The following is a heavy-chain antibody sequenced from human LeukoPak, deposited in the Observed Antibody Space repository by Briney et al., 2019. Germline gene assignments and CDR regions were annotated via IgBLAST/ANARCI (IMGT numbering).Heavy chain of an antibody. Sequence: SVTVSFKASGGTFTSYAISWVRQAPGQGPEWMGGIIPIFGTANYAQKFQGRVTITTDESTSTAYMELSSLRSEDTAVYYCASFSHDYGGNSGAWGQGTLVTVSS. J-gene: IGHJ5*02. V-gene: IGHV1-69*05. CDR1: GGTFTSYA. CDR2: IIPIFGTA. CDR3: ASFSHDYGGNSGA. D-gene: IGHD4-23*01.